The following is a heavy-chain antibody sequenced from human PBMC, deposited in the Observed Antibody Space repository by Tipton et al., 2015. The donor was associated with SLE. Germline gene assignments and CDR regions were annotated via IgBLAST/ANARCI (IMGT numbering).Heavy chain of an antibody. CDR1: GGSFSGFS. CDR2: IHHSGTT. CDR3: ARRSGGDYPHGANWYFDL. J-gene: IGHJ2*01. Sequence: GLVKPSETLSLTCGVYGGSFSGFSRSWIRQPPGKGLEWIGEIHHSGTTNYNPSLKSRVTMSLDTSKNQSSLKLTSVTAADTAVYYCARRSGGDYPHGANWYFDLWGRGTLVTVSS. D-gene: IGHD2-21*02. V-gene: IGHV4-34*01.